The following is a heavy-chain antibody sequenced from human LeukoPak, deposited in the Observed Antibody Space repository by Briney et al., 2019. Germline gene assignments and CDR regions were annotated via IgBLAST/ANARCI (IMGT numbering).Heavy chain of an antibody. D-gene: IGHD5-24*01. J-gene: IGHJ4*02. CDR2: ISSSGSPI. V-gene: IGHV3-48*03. CDR3: ARTMAF. CDR1: GFTFSSYE. Sequence: GGSLRLSCAASGFTFSSYEMNWVRQAPGKGLEWVSDISSSGSPIYYADSVKGRFTVSRDNAKNSLYLQMSSLRAEDTAVYYCARTMAFWGQGTLVAVSS.